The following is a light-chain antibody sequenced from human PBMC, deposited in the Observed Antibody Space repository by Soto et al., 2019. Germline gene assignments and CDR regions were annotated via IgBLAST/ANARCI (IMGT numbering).Light chain of an antibody. CDR2: AAS. J-gene: IGKJ3*01. V-gene: IGKV1-27*01. Sequence: EIPMNQSPTSLSASLGDRVPITCRASQDIQKFVAWYQQKPGKAPKPLIYAASTLQLGVPRRFGGSGSGTDFTLTINSLQPEDVATYSCQKYSSVPVFGPGTKVEIK. CDR1: QDIQKF. CDR3: QKYSSVPV.